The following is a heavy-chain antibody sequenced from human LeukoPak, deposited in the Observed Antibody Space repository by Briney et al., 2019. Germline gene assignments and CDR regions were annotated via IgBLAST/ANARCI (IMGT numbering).Heavy chain of an antibody. D-gene: IGHD2-2*02. CDR2: INPNSGGT. V-gene: IGHV1-2*02. CDR3: AREYCSSTSCYNDVPDY. J-gene: IGHJ4*02. Sequence: ASVTVSCKASGYTFTGYYMHWVRQAPGQGLEWMGWINPNSGGTNYAQKFQGRVTMTRDTSISTAYMELSRLRSDDTAVYYCAREYCSSTSCYNDVPDYWGQGTLVTVSS. CDR1: GYTFTGYY.